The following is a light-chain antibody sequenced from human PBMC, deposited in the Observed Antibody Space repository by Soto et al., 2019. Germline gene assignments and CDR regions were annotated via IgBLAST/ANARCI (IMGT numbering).Light chain of an antibody. J-gene: IGKJ2*01. CDR3: QQYYSAPYT. CDR1: QSVLFSSNNKNQ. CDR2: WTS. V-gene: IGKV4-1*01. Sequence: DIVMTQSPDSLAVSLGERATINCKSSQSVLFSSNNKNQLAWYQQKPGQPPKLLIYWTSTRESGVPHRFSGSGSETDFTLTIGSLQAEDVAVYYCQQYYSAPYTFGQGTKLEIK.